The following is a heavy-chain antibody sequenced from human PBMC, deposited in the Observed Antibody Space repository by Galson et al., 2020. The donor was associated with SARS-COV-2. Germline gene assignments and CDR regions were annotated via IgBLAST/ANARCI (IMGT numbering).Heavy chain of an antibody. Sequence: SETLSLTCTVSGFSISSGYFWGWIRQPPETGLEWIGLIYHSGSTYYNPSLKSRVTISVDTSKNQFSLKLTSVSAADTAVYYCARDRGVDCGISEDFDLWGRGTLVTVSS. V-gene: IGHV4-38-2*02. CDR2: IYHSGST. J-gene: IGHJ2*01. CDR1: GFSISSGYF. CDR3: ARDRGVDCGISEDFDL. D-gene: IGHD2-15*01.